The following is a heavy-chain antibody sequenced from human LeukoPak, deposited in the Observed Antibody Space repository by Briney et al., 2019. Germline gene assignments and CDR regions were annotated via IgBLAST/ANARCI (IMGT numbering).Heavy chain of an antibody. D-gene: IGHD2/OR15-2a*01. Sequence: GASVKVSCKASGYTFTNYFIHWVRQAPGQGLEWMGVINPTGGATTTIYAQNFQGRFTMTRDLSTTTAYMELSSLTSEDTAVYYCARETRGFYDGVDYWGQGTLVTVAS. J-gene: IGHJ4*02. CDR3: ARETRGFYDGVDY. CDR2: INPTGGATTT. CDR1: GYTFTNYF. V-gene: IGHV1-46*01.